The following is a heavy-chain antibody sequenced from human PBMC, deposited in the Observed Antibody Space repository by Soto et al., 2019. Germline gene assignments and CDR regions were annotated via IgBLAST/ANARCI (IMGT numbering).Heavy chain of an antibody. V-gene: IGHV4-4*02. CDR1: GGSISSSNW. D-gene: IGHD6-19*01. Sequence: TSETLSLTCAVSGGSISSSNWWSWVRQPPGKGLEWIGEIYHSGSTNYNPSLKSRVTISVDKSKNQFSLKLSSVTAADTAVYYCARDSGSSGWYNYYGMDVRGQGTTVTVSS. J-gene: IGHJ6*02. CDR3: ARDSGSSGWYNYYGMDV. CDR2: IYHSGST.